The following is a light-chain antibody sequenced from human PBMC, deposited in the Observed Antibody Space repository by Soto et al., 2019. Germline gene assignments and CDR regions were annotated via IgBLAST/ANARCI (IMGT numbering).Light chain of an antibody. CDR1: SSNLGSNT. CDR3: AAWDDSLNGPV. CDR2: SNS. V-gene: IGLV1-44*01. Sequence: QPVLTQPPSASGTPGQRVTISCSGSSSNLGSNTVNWYQHLPGTAPKLLIYSNSQRPSGVPARLSGSKSGTSASLAISGLQSEDEADYYCAAWDDSLNGPVFGGGTKVTVL. J-gene: IGLJ2*01.